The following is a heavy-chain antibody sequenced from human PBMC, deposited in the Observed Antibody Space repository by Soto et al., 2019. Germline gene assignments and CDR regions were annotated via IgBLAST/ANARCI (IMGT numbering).Heavy chain of an antibody. CDR3: GTDSSGYAFDY. Sequence: GGSLRLSCAASGFTFSSYAMHWVRQAPGKGLEWVAVISYDGSNKYYADSVKGRFTISRDNSKNTLYLQMNSLRAEDTAVYYCGTDSSGYAFDYWGQGTLVTVSS. CDR2: ISYDGSNK. J-gene: IGHJ4*02. CDR1: GFTFSSYA. V-gene: IGHV3-30-3*01. D-gene: IGHD3-22*01.